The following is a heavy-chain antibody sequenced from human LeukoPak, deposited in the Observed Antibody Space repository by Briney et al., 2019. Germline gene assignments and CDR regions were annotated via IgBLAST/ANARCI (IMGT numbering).Heavy chain of an antibody. J-gene: IGHJ6*03. CDR1: GFTFISYS. CDR2: ISGSSSYI. Sequence: GGSLRLSCAASGFTFISYSMNWVRQAPGKGLEWVSSISGSSSYIYYADSVKGRFTISRDNAKNSLYLQMNSLRAEDTAMYYCARDHPLAARPSYYMDVWGKGTTVTVSS. V-gene: IGHV3-21*01. D-gene: IGHD6-6*01. CDR3: ARDHPLAARPSYYMDV.